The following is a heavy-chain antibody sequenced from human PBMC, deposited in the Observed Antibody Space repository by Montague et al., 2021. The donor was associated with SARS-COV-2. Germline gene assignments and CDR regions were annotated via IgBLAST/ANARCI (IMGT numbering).Heavy chain of an antibody. CDR1: GFTFSGHD. V-gene: IGHV3-72*01. CDR2: SRNKYKSYTT. CDR3: ARFGYSAYDYGAFDI. D-gene: IGHD5-12*01. Sequence: SLRLSCAASGFTFSGHDMDWVRQAPGGGLEWVGRSRNKYKSYTTEYAASVKGRFTIPRDDSKDSLYLQMNGLKTEDTAIYYCARFGYSAYDYGAFDIWGQGTMVTVSS. J-gene: IGHJ3*02.